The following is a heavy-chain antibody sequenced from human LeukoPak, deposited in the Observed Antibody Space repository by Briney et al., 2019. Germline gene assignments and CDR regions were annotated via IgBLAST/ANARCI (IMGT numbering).Heavy chain of an antibody. V-gene: IGHV3-21*01. CDR1: GFTFSSYT. CDR2: ISSSSHI. Sequence: GGSLRLSCAASGFTFSSYTMNWVRQAPGKGLEWVSSISSSSHIYYADSVKGRFTISRDNAKNPLYLQMNSLRAEDTAVYYCARVVPGTGFFYWGQGTLVTVSS. D-gene: IGHD2-8*02. J-gene: IGHJ4*02. CDR3: ARVVPGTGFFY.